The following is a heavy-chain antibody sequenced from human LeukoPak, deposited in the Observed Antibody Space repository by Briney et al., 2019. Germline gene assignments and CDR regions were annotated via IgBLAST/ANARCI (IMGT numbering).Heavy chain of an antibody. J-gene: IGHJ4*02. CDR2: ISAYNGNT. D-gene: IGHD6-13*01. Sequence: GASVKVSCKASGYTFTGYYMHWVRQAPGQGLEWMGWISAYNGNTNYAQKLQGRVTMTTDTSTSTAYMELRSLRSDDTAVYYCAREYSSSWVPPKFDYWGQGTLVTVSS. CDR3: AREYSSSWVPPKFDY. V-gene: IGHV1-18*04. CDR1: GYTFTGYY.